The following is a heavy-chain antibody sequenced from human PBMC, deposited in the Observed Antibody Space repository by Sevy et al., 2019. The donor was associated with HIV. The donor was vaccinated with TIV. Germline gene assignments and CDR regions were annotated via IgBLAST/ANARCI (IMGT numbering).Heavy chain of an antibody. CDR3: ARGPTYSSSGDY. CDR1: GFTFSSYA. V-gene: IGHV3-30-3*01. CDR2: ISYDGSNK. D-gene: IGHD6-6*01. J-gene: IGHJ4*02. Sequence: GGSLRLSCAASGFTFSSYAMHWVRQAPGKGLEWVAVISYDGSNKYYADSVKGRFTISRDNSKNTLYLQMNSLRAEDTAVYYCARGPTYSSSGDYWGQGTLVTVSS.